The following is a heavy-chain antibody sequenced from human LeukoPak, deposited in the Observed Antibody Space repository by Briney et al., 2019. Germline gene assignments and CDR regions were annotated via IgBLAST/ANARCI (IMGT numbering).Heavy chain of an antibody. V-gene: IGHV3-48*04. Sequence: GGSLRLSCAASGFTLNSYGMSWVRQAPGKGLEWVSYISSSGTTIYYADSVKGRFTISRDNAKNSLYLQMNSLRAADTAVYYCARVGDDYNLYYYYMDVWGKGTTVTISS. CDR1: GFTLNSYG. J-gene: IGHJ6*03. D-gene: IGHD5-24*01. CDR2: ISSSGTTI. CDR3: ARVGDDYNLYYYYMDV.